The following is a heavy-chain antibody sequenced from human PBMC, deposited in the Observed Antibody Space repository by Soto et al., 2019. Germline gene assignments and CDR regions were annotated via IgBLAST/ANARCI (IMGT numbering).Heavy chain of an antibody. Sequence: PSETLSLTCTVSGGSVSSGGYYWSWIRQHPGKGLEWIGYIYYSGSTYYNPSLKSRVTISVDTSKNQFSLKLSSVTAADTAVYYFASSIAAAGTWSLYNWFDPWGQGTLVTVSS. J-gene: IGHJ5*02. CDR1: GGSVSSGGYY. CDR3: ASSIAAAGTWSLYNWFDP. CDR2: IYYSGST. D-gene: IGHD6-13*01. V-gene: IGHV4-31*03.